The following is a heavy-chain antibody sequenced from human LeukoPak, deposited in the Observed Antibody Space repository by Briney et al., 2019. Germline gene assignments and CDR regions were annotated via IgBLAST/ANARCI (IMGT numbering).Heavy chain of an antibody. J-gene: IGHJ4*02. CDR1: GFTFSTYA. CDR3: AKADRGWGVITKD. Sequence: SGGSLRVSCAAPGFTFSTYAMSWGRAAPGKGVEWVSAIGGSGVFTYYAEYVRGRFTISRDNSQKTLYLQMNSLRAEDTAVYYCAKADRGWGVITKDWGQGTLVTVSS. CDR2: IGGSGVFT. D-gene: IGHD3-10*01. V-gene: IGHV3-23*01.